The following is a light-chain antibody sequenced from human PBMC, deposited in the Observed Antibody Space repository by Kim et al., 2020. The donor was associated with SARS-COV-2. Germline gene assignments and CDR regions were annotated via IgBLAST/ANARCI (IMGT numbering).Light chain of an antibody. V-gene: IGLV1-44*01. CDR3: AAWDDSLDGWV. CDR1: SSNSGTHT. J-gene: IGLJ3*02. CDR2: DNS. Sequence: GQRVTFSCFGGSSNSGTHTVNWYQQVPGKAPKFLMFDNSQRPSGVPDRFSGSKSDTSASLAIGGLQSEDEAHYYCAAWDDSLDGWVFGGGTQLTVL.